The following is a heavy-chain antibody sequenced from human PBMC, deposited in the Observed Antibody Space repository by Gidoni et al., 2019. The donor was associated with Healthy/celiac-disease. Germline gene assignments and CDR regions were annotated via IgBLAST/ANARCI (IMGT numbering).Heavy chain of an antibody. CDR2: SYYGGTT. V-gene: IGHV4-59*01. D-gene: IGHD6-19*01. Sequence: QVLLQESGPGLVQPSETLSLTCTVSGASITRFYWGWIRQPPGKGLEWIAFSYYGGTTNYNPSLQSRVIISADKSKNQFSLSLSSVTTTDTAVYYCARAGLDAFDVWGPGTMVTISS. CDR3: ARAGLDAFDV. CDR1: GASITRFY. J-gene: IGHJ3*01.